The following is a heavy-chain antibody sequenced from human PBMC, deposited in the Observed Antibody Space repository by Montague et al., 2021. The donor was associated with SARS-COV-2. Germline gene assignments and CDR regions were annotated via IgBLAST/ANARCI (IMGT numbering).Heavy chain of an antibody. J-gene: IGHJ4*01. CDR1: GGSFSGYS. Sequence: SETLSLTCAVYGGSFSGYSWSWIRQPPGKGLEWIGEINHSGSTNYNPSLKSRVTISVDTSKNQFSLRLSSVTAADTAVYYCARESATAQYLEYWGHGALVTVSS. CDR2: INHSGST. CDR3: ARESATAQYLEY. D-gene: IGHD2-2*01. V-gene: IGHV4-34*01.